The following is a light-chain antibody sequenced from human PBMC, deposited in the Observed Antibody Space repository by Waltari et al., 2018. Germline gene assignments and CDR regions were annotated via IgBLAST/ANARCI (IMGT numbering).Light chain of an antibody. CDR3: AAWDDTLKGL. Sequence: QSVLTQPPSASGAPGQRVTITCSIGSSNIGSNTVNWYQQFPGTAPNLLMFNDDRRASGVPGRFAGSRSVTSASRAISGLQSEDEATYYCAAWDDTLKGLFGGGTTLTVL. CDR1: SSNIGSNT. CDR2: NDD. V-gene: IGLV1-44*01. J-gene: IGLJ3*02.